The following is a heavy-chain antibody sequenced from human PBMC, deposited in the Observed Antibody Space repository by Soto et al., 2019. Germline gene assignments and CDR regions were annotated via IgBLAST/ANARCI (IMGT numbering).Heavy chain of an antibody. CDR3: AKEPAVIAAARRAWFDP. Sequence: EVELLESGGGLGQPAGSLRLSCAASGFTFSSYAMSWVHQAPGKGLEWVSAISGSGGSTYYADSVKGRFTISRDNSKNTLYLTMTSLRAEDTAVYYCAKEPAVIAAARRAWFDPWGQGTLVTVSS. CDR1: GFTFSSYA. CDR2: ISGSGGST. J-gene: IGHJ5*02. V-gene: IGHV3-23*01. D-gene: IGHD6-13*01.